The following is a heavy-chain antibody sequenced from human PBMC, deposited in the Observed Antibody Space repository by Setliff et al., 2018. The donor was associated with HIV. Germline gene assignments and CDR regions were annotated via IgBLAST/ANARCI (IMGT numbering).Heavy chain of an antibody. CDR3: ARDDSIVLVPAIMRGDGFDF. CDR1: GGSISTSRHY. J-gene: IGHJ3*01. V-gene: IGHV4-39*07. Sequence: SETLSLTCTVSGGSISTSRHYWGWIRQPPGKGLEWIGSIYYTGNTKYNPSLESRVTFSIDTSENQFSLRLASVTAADTAIYYCARDDSIVLVPAIMRGDGFDFWGQGRMVTVSS. CDR2: IYYTGNT. D-gene: IGHD2-2*01.